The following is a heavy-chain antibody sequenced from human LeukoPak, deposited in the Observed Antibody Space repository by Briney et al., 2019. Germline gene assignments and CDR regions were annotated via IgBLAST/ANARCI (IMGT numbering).Heavy chain of an antibody. J-gene: IGHJ5*02. V-gene: IGHV4-39*07. Sequence: PSETLSLTCTVSGGSISSSSYYWGWIRQPPGKGLEWIGSIYYSGSTYYNPSLKSRVTISVDTSKNQFSLKLSSVTAADTAVYYCARERQQLVGFDPWGQGTLVTVSS. CDR3: ARERQQLVGFDP. CDR1: GGSISSSSYY. CDR2: IYYSGST. D-gene: IGHD6-13*01.